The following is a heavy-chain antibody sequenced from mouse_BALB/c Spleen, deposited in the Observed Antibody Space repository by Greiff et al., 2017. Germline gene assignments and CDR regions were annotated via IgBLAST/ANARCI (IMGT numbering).Heavy chain of an antibody. V-gene: IGHV5-4*02. CDR1: GFTFSDYY. CDR3: ARALAYYGNYYAMDY. D-gene: IGHD2-10*01. CDR2: ISDGGSYT. J-gene: IGHJ4*01. Sequence: EVKLMESGGGLVKPGGSLKLSCAASGFTFSDYYMYWVRQTPEKRLEWVATISDGGSYTYYPDSVKGRFTISRDNAKNNLYLQMSSLKSEDTAMYYCARALAYYGNYYAMDYWGQGTSVTVSS.